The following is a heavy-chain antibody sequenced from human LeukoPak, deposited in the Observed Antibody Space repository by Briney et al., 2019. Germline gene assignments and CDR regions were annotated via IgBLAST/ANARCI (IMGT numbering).Heavy chain of an antibody. CDR2: IYSGGST. CDR3: AKAATYYYGSGSYYEGPFDY. Sequence: GGSLRLSCAASGFTVSSNYMSWVRQAPGKGLEWVSVIYSGGSTYYADSVKGRFTISRDNSKNTLYLQMNSLRAGDTAVYYCAKAATYYYGSGSYYEGPFDYWGQGTLVTVSS. J-gene: IGHJ4*02. CDR1: GFTVSSNY. D-gene: IGHD3-10*01. V-gene: IGHV3-53*01.